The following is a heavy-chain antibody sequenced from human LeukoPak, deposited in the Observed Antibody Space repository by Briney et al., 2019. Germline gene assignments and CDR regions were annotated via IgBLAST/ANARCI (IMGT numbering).Heavy chain of an antibody. CDR2: IYGGGST. Sequence: GGSLRLSCAASGFTVSSNYMSWVHQAPGKGLEWVSVIYGGGSTYYADSVKGLFTISRDNSKNTLYLQMNSLRAKDTAVYYCAKVPYYDILTRGYYYYYMDVWSKGTTITVSS. J-gene: IGHJ6*03. V-gene: IGHV3-53*01. D-gene: IGHD3-9*01. CDR1: GFTVSSNY. CDR3: AKVPYYDILTRGYYYYYMDV.